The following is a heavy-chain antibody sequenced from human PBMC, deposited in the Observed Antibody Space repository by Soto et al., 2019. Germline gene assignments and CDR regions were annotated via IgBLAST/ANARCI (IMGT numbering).Heavy chain of an antibody. CDR2: ISYDGSKK. J-gene: IGHJ6*02. CDR1: GVTFSNYG. CDR3: ATERRKFGYCSCGSSYSNYHYDGMEV. D-gene: IGHD2-15*01. Sequence: QVQLVESGGCVVQPGRSLRVSCAGSGVTFSNYGIHWVRQAPGEGLEWVAVISYDGSKKYYLDSVEGRFTISRDNSTNTVYLQMNSLRAEDTAVYYCATERRKFGYCSCGSSYSNYHYDGMEVWGQGTTVTVSS. V-gene: IGHV3-30*03.